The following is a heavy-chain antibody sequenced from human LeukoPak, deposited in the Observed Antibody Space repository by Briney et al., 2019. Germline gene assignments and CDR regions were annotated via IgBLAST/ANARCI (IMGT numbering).Heavy chain of an antibody. CDR2: INPRGGST. Sequence: ASVKVSCKASGYSFTTYYIHWVRQAPGQGLEWMGMINPRGGSTSYAQKFQGRLTMTRDTSTGTVYMELSSLRSEDTAVYYCARVGLGVSTFFDYWGQGTLVTVSS. CDR3: ARVGLGVSTFFDY. D-gene: IGHD3-10*01. J-gene: IGHJ4*02. V-gene: IGHV1-46*01. CDR1: GYSFTTYY.